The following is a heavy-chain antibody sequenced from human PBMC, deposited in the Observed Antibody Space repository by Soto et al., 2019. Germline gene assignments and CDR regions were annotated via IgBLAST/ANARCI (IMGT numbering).Heavy chain of an antibody. CDR3: ARGSIAVAGRNQLDY. CDR1: GYFFTSYA. D-gene: IGHD6-19*01. Sequence: QVQLVQSGPEVKKTGASVKVSCRASGYFFTSYAIHWVRQAPGPRLEWLGWINAANGHTKYPQNFQGRVIITRDTSATTVYREVSRLKSGDPAVYYCARGSIAVAGRNQLDYWGQGTRVTVFS. J-gene: IGHJ4*02. CDR2: INAANGHT. V-gene: IGHV1-3*01.